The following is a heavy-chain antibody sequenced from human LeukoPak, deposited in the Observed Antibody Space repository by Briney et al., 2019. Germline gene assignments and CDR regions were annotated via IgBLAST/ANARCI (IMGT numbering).Heavy chain of an antibody. Sequence: GGSLRLSCAASGFTFDDYAMHWVRQAPGKGLEWVSGITWNSGYIDYADSVKGRFTISRDNAKNSLYLQMNSLRAEDTALYYCAKDMAAMVIYSGIDYWGQGTLVTVSS. J-gene: IGHJ4*02. CDR3: AKDMAAMVIYSGIDY. CDR1: GFTFDDYA. CDR2: ITWNSGYI. D-gene: IGHD5-18*01. V-gene: IGHV3-9*01.